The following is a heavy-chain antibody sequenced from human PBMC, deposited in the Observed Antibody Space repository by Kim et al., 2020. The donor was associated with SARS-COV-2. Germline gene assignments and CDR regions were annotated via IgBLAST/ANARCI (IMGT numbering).Heavy chain of an antibody. J-gene: IGHJ6*02. Sequence: SETLSLTCAVYGGSFSGYYWSWIRQPPGKGLEWIGEINHSGSTNYNPSLKSRVTRSVDTSKNQFSLKLSSVTAAETAVYYCARGELVLPLYYSYYGMDVWGQGTTVTVSS. CDR2: INHSGST. CDR1: GGSFSGYY. V-gene: IGHV4-34*01. D-gene: IGHD1-26*01. CDR3: ARGELVLPLYYSYYGMDV.